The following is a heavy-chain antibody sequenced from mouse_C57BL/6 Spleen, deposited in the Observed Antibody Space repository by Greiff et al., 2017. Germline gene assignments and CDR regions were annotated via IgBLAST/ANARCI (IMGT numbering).Heavy chain of an antibody. V-gene: IGHV1-15*01. CDR3: TRWAMDY. J-gene: IGHJ4*01. Sequence: QVQLQESGAELVRPGASVTLSCKASGYTFTDYEMPWVKQTPVHGLEWIGAIDPETGGTAYNQKFKGKAILTADKSSSTAYMELRSLTSEDSAVYYCTRWAMDYWGQGTSVTVSS. CDR2: IDPETGGT. CDR1: GYTFTDYE.